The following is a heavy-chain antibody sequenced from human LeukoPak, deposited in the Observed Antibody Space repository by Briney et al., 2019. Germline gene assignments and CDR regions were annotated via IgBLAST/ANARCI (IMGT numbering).Heavy chain of an antibody. CDR3: ARGENYYDSTGYDY. CDR1: GFTFSRYT. V-gene: IGHV3-21*01. Sequence: NPGGSLRLSCAASGFTFSRYTMNWVRQAPGKGLEWVSSITTSSSYIYYADSLKGRFTISRDNAKNSLYLQMNGLRAEDTAVYYCARGENYYDSTGYDYWGQGTLVTVSS. J-gene: IGHJ4*02. D-gene: IGHD3-22*01. CDR2: ITTSSSYI.